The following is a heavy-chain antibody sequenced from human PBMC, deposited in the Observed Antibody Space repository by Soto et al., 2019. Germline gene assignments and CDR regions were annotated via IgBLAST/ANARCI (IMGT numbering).Heavy chain of an antibody. CDR3: ARAAVAGTSFDYYYMDV. Sequence: TVSGGSISSYYWSWIRQPPGKGLEWIGYIYYSGSTNYNPSLKSRVTISVDTSKNQFSLKLSSVTAADTAVYYCARAAVAGTSFDYYYMDVWGKGTTVTVSS. CDR2: IYYSGST. D-gene: IGHD6-19*01. V-gene: IGHV4-59*01. CDR1: GGSISSYY. J-gene: IGHJ6*03.